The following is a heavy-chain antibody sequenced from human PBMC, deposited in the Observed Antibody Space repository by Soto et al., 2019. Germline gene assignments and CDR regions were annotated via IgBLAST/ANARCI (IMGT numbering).Heavy chain of an antibody. CDR3: ARDRCSSTSCYTGYYYGMDV. J-gene: IGHJ6*02. D-gene: IGHD2-2*02. Sequence: SETLSFTCTVSGGSISSYYWSWIRQPPGKGLEWIGYIYYSGITNYSPSLKSRVTISVDTSKNQFSLKLSSVTAADTAVYYCARDRCSSTSCYTGYYYGMDVWGQGTTVTVSS. CDR1: GGSISSYY. CDR2: IYYSGIT. V-gene: IGHV4-59*01.